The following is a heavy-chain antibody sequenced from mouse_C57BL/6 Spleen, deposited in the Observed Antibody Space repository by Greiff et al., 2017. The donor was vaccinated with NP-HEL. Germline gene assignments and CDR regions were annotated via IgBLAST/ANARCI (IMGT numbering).Heavy chain of an antibody. V-gene: IGHV10-1*01. CDR1: GFSFNTYA. J-gene: IGHJ1*03. CDR3: VRQSLFYYYGSSYWYFDV. D-gene: IGHD1-1*01. CDR2: IRSKSNNYAT. Sequence: EVQLVESGGGLVQPKGSLKLSCAASGFSFNTYAMNWVRQAPGKGLEWVARIRSKSNNYATYYADSVKDRFTISRDDSESMLYLQMNNLKTEDTAMYYCVRQSLFYYYGSSYWYFDVWGTGTTVTVSS.